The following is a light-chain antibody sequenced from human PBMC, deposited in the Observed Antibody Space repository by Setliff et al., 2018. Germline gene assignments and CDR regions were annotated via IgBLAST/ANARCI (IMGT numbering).Light chain of an antibody. CDR3: QQRINWPWT. J-gene: IGKJ1*01. CDR2: DAS. Sequence: DIVLTQSPATLSLSPGERASLSCRASQNINSQLVWYQQKPGQAPRLLICDASSRATGIPARFSGSGSGTDFTLTISSLEPEDFAVYYCQQRINWPWTVGQGTKVDSK. V-gene: IGKV3-11*01. CDR1: QNINSQ.